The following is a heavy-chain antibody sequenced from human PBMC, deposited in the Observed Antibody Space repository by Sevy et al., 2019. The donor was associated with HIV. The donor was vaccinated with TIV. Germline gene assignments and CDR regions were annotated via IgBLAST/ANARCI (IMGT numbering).Heavy chain of an antibody. Sequence: GGSLRLSCTASGFTFGSYTMHWVRQAPGKGLEWVAFISYAGSRKYYADSVKGRFTISRDNSKNTLYLQMNNLRAEDTAVFYCARDLALSGSYPWLAYWGQGTLVTVSS. J-gene: IGHJ4*02. D-gene: IGHD1-26*01. V-gene: IGHV3-30*14. CDR2: ISYAGSRK. CDR3: ARDLALSGSYPWLAY. CDR1: GFTFGSYT.